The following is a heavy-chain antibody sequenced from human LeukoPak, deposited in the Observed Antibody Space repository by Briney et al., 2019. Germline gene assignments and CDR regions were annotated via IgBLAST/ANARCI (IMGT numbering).Heavy chain of an antibody. Sequence: GGPLRLSCAASGFTFSSYGMHWVRQAPGKGLEWVAVISYDGSNKYYADSVKGRFTISRDNSKNTLYLQMNSLRAEDTAVYYCAKRGIAVAGIDYWGQGTLVTVSS. CDR1: GFTFSSYG. CDR2: ISYDGSNK. V-gene: IGHV3-30*18. J-gene: IGHJ4*02. D-gene: IGHD6-19*01. CDR3: AKRGIAVAGIDY.